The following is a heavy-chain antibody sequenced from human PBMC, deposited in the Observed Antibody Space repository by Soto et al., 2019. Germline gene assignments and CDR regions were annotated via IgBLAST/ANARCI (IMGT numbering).Heavy chain of an antibody. CDR2: ISWNSGSI. V-gene: IGHV3-9*01. CDR1: GFTFDDYA. D-gene: IGHD3-10*01. J-gene: IGHJ3*02. CDR3: AKDMGLLWFGELYGAFDI. Sequence: GGSLRLSXAASGFTFDDYAMHWVRQAPGKGLEWVSGISWNSGSIGYADSVKGRFTISRDNAKNSLYLQMNSLRAEDTALYYCAKDMGLLWFGELYGAFDIWGQGTMVTVSS.